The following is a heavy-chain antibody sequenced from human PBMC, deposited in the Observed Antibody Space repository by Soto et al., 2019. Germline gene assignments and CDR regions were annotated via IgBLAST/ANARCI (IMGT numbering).Heavy chain of an antibody. CDR1: GFIFDDFT. J-gene: IGHJ4*01. Sequence: GGSLRLSCAAPGFIFDDFTMHWVRLVPGKGLQWVSYINWDGRIAMYADSVKGRFTISRDNTNNHLYLQMNSLRSDDTALYYCAKDEGAAVESPGDWGHGTLVTVSS. CDR2: INWDGRIA. CDR3: AKDEGAAVESPGD. V-gene: IGHV3-43*01. D-gene: IGHD6-13*01.